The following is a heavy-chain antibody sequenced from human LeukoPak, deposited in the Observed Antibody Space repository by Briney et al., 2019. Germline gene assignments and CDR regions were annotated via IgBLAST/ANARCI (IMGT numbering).Heavy chain of an antibody. J-gene: IGHJ5*02. V-gene: IGHV3-53*01. CDR2: IYSGAYT. CDR1: GFTVSSNY. Sequence: GGSLRLSCAASGFTVSSNYMSWVRQAPGKGLEWVSVIYSGAYTYYSDSVKGRFTISRDNSKNTLYLQMNNLRAEDTAVYYCAKPPELLWFGNNWFDPWGQGTLVTVSS. D-gene: IGHD3-10*01. CDR3: AKPPELLWFGNNWFDP.